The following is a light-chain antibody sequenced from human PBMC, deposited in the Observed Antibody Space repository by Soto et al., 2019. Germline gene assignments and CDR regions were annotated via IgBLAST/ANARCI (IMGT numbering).Light chain of an antibody. J-gene: IGKJ1*01. CDR3: QQYYSTPRT. Sequence: DIVMTQSPDSLSVSLVERATINCKSSRSVLYSSNNKNYLAWYQQKPGQPPKLLIYWASSRESGVPGRFSGSGSGTDFTLTISSLQAEDVAVYYCQQYYSTPRTFGQGTKVDIK. CDR2: WAS. V-gene: IGKV4-1*01. CDR1: RSVLYSSNNKNY.